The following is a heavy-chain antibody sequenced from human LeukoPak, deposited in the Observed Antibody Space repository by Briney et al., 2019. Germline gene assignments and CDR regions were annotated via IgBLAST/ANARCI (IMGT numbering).Heavy chain of an antibody. CDR3: AKWGSSWPYYFDY. D-gene: IGHD6-13*01. Sequence: QPGGSLRLSCAASGFTFSSYAMSWVRQAPGKGLEWVSAISGSGGSTYYADSVKGRFTISRDNSKNTLYLQMNSLRAGDTAVYYCAKWGSSWPYYFDYWGQGTLVTVSS. CDR2: ISGSGGST. CDR1: GFTFSSYA. J-gene: IGHJ4*02. V-gene: IGHV3-23*01.